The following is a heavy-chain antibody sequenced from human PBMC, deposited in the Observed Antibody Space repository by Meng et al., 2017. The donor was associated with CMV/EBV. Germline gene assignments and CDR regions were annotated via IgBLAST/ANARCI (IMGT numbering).Heavy chain of an antibody. CDR3: ARGLAARRFDP. D-gene: IGHD6-6*01. CDR2: IYYSGST. J-gene: IGHJ5*02. V-gene: IGHV4-39*01. Sequence: SETLSLTCTVSGGSISSSSYYWGWIRQPPGKGLEWIGSIYYSGSTYYNPSLESRVTISVDTSKNQFSLKLSSVTAADTAVYYCARGLAARRFDPWGQGTLVTVSS. CDR1: GGSISSSSYY.